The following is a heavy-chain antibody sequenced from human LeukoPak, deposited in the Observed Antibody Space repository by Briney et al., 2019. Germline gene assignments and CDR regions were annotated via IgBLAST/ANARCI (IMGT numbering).Heavy chain of an antibody. D-gene: IGHD3-22*01. V-gene: IGHV3-33*01. CDR3: TTDAYYYDSSGYSRDY. CDR1: GFTFSSYG. CDR2: IWYDGSNK. J-gene: IGHJ4*02. Sequence: PGGSLRLSCAASGFTFSSYGMHWVRQAPGKGLEWVAVIWYDGSNKYYADSVKGRFTISRDNSKNTLYLQMNSLKTEDTAVYYCTTDAYYYDSSGYSRDYWGQGTLVTVSS.